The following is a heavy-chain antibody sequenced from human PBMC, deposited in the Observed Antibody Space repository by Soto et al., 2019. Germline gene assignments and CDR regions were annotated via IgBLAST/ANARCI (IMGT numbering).Heavy chain of an antibody. CDR3: ARGLSGGSY. Sequence: QVQLVESGGGVVQPGRSLRLSCAASGFTFSSYAMHWVRQAPGKGLEWVAVISYDGSNKYYADSVKGRFTISRDNSKNTLYLQMNSLRAEDTAVYYCARGLSGGSYWGQGTLVTVSS. CDR1: GFTFSSYA. CDR2: ISYDGSNK. V-gene: IGHV3-30-3*01. J-gene: IGHJ4*02. D-gene: IGHD2-15*01.